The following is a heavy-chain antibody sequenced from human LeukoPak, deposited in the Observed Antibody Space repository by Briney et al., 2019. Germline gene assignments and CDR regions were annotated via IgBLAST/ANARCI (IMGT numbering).Heavy chain of an antibody. CDR2: INWNSGRT. D-gene: IGHD6-13*01. V-gene: IGHV3-9*01. J-gene: IGHJ5*01. CDR1: AFIFDDYA. CDR3: AKVQTSGIAGPFDS. Sequence: GGSLRLSCAASAFIFDDYAMHWVRQAPGKGLEWVSGINWNSGRTVYADSVEGRFTISRDNAKNALYLQMNSLRTEDTAFYYCAKVQTSGIAGPFDSWGQGTLVTVSS.